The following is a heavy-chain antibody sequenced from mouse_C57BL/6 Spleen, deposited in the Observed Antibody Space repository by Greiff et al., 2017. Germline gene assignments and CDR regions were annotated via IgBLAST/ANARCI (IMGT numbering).Heavy chain of an antibody. Sequence: QVQLQQPGAELVKPGASVKLSCKASGYTFTSYWMHWVKQRPGRGLEWIGRIDPNSGGTKYNEKFKSKATLTVDKPSSTAYMQLSSLPSEDSAVYYCAREVYYSWFAYWGQGTLVTVSA. J-gene: IGHJ3*01. CDR2: IDPNSGGT. V-gene: IGHV1-72*01. CDR1: GYTFTSYW. D-gene: IGHD2-1*01. CDR3: AREVYYSWFAY.